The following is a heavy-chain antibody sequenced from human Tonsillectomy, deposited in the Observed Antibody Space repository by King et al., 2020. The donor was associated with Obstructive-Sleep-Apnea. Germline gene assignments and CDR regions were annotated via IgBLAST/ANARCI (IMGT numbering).Heavy chain of an antibody. Sequence: VQLQESGPGLVKPSETLSLTCAVSGGSISGYYWSWIRQPPGKGLEWIAYIYSSGSANYNPSLKSRVTISVDTSKKQFSLKLSSVTAAETPVYNCARGIVGNNPGAFQNCGQGTLVTVSS. CDR3: ARGIVGNNPGAFQN. CDR1: GGSISGYY. CDR2: IYSSGSA. V-gene: IGHV4-59*01. D-gene: IGHD1/OR15-1a*01. J-gene: IGHJ1*01.